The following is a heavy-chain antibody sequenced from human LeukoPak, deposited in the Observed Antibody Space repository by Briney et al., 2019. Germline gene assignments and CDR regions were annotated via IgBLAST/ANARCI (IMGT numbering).Heavy chain of an antibody. V-gene: IGHV3-23*01. CDR2: ISGSGGST. Sequence: PGGSLRLSCVASGFTFSSYAMSWVRQAPGKGLEWVSAISGSGGSTYYADSVKGRFTISRDSSKNTLYLQMNSLRAEDTAVYYCAKGMYSSTWYRFDYWGQGTLVTVSS. CDR3: AKGMYSSTWYRFDY. J-gene: IGHJ4*02. CDR1: GFTFSSYA. D-gene: IGHD6-13*01.